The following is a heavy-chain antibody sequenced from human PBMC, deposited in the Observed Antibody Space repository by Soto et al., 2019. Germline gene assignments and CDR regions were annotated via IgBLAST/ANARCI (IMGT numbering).Heavy chain of an antibody. CDR2: IGAYNGRK. CDR3: ARGYGDYVFGVDF. D-gene: IGHD5-12*01. Sequence: ASVKVSCKSSGYTFTNYGITWVRRAPGQGLEWMGWIGAYNGRKNYAQKFQDRTTLATETSTSTVYMELRSLRSDDTALYYCARGYGDYVFGVDFWGQGTQVTVSS. V-gene: IGHV1-18*04. J-gene: IGHJ4*02. CDR1: GYTFTNYG.